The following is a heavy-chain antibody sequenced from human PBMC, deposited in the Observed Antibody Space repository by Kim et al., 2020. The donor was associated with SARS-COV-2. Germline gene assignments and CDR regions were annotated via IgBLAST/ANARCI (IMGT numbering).Heavy chain of an antibody. V-gene: IGHV5-10-1*01. CDR3: ARHTFIAVAGTGMYYFDY. Sequence: GESLKISCKGSGYSFTSYWISWVRQMPGKGLEWMGRIDPSDSYTNYSPSFQGHVTISADKSISTAYLQWSSLKASDTAMYYCARHTFIAVAGTGMYYFDYWGQGTLVTVSS. CDR1: GYSFTSYW. CDR2: IDPSDSYT. D-gene: IGHD6-19*01. J-gene: IGHJ4*02.